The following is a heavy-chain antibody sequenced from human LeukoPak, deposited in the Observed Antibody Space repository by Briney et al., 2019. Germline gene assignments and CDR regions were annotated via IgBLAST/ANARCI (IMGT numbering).Heavy chain of an antibody. CDR2: ITPFNGNT. V-gene: IGHV1-45*02. CDR1: GYTFTYRY. CDR3: ASGIAAAGTGWFDP. Sequence: GASVKVSCKASGYTFTYRYLHWVRQAPGQALEWTGWITPFNGNTNYAQKFQDRVTITRDRSMSTAYMELSSLRSEDTAMYYCASGIAAAGTGWFDPWGQGTLVTVSS. D-gene: IGHD6-13*01. J-gene: IGHJ5*02.